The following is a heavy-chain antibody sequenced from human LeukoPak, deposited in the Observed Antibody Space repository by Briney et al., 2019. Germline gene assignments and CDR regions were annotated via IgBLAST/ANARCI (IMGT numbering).Heavy chain of an antibody. V-gene: IGHV4-39*01. J-gene: IGHJ5*02. CDR1: GGSISSSSYY. CDR3: ARGSKMLGYNWFDP. Sequence: SETLSLTCTVSGGSISSSSYYWGWIRQPPGKGLEWIGSIYYSGSTYYNPSLKSRVTISVDTSKNQFSLKLSSVTAADTAVYYCARGSKMLGYNWFDPWGQGTLVTVSS. D-gene: IGHD1-26*01. CDR2: IYYSGST.